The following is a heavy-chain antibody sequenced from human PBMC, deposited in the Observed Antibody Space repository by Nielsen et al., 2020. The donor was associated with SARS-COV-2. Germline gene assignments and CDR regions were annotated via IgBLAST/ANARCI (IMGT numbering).Heavy chain of an antibody. V-gene: IGHV4-34*01. Sequence: SETLSLTCAVYGGSFSGYYWSWIRQPPGKGLEWIGEINHSGSTNYNPSLKSRVTISVDTSKNQFSLKLSSVAAADTAVYYCARLDSMRGYYYVSAPWGYWGQGTLVTVSS. D-gene: IGHD3-22*01. CDR1: GGSFSGYY. CDR2: INHSGST. CDR3: ARLDSMRGYYYVSAPWGY. J-gene: IGHJ4*02.